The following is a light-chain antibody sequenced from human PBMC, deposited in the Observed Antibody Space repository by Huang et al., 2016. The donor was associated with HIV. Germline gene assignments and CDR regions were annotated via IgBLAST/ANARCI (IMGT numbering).Light chain of an antibody. V-gene: IGKV3-15*01. CDR2: GAS. J-gene: IGKJ1*01. Sequence: IVMTPSPATLSVSPGERATLSCMARQSVSSNLAWYQQKPGQAPRLLIYGASTRATGIPARFSGSGSGTEFTLTISSLQSEDFAVYYCQQYNNWWTFGQGTKVEIK. CDR3: QQYNNWWT. CDR1: QSVSSN.